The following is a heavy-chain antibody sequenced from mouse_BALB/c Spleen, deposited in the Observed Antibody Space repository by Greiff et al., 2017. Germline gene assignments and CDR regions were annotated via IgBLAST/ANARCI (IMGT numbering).Heavy chain of an antibody. J-gene: IGHJ3*01. Sequence: QVQLKESGPGLVAPSQSLSITCTVSGFSLTDYGVHWVRQPPGKGLEWLGMIWGGGSTDYNSALKSRLSISKDNSKSQVFLKMNSLQTDDTAMYYCARNWGNYDYDWFAYWGQGTLVTVSA. D-gene: IGHD2-4*01. CDR1: GFSLTDYG. V-gene: IGHV2-6-7*01. CDR3: ARNWGNYDYDWFAY. CDR2: IWGGGST.